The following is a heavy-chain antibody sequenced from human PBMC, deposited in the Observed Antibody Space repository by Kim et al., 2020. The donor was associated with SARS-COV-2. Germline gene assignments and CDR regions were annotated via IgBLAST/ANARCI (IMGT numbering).Heavy chain of an antibody. CDR3: ARGLGYYDSSGYYAY. D-gene: IGHD3-22*01. V-gene: IGHV4-34*01. J-gene: IGHJ4*02. Sequence: PSLKSRVTISLETSKNQFSRKLNSVTAADTAVYYCARGLGYYDSSGYYAYWGQGTLVTVSS.